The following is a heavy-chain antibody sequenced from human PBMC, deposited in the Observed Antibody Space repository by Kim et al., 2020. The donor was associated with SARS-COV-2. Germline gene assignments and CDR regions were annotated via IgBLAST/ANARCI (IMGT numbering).Heavy chain of an antibody. CDR3: ARQGEYYYDSSGYSNWFDP. J-gene: IGHJ5*02. Sequence: GESLKISCKGSGYSFTSYWIGWVRQMPGKGLEWMGIIYPGDSDTRYSPSFQGQVTISADKSISTAYLQWSSLKASDTAMYYCARQGEYYYDSSGYSNWFDPWGQGTLVTVSS. V-gene: IGHV5-51*01. CDR2: IYPGDSDT. D-gene: IGHD3-22*01. CDR1: GYSFTSYW.